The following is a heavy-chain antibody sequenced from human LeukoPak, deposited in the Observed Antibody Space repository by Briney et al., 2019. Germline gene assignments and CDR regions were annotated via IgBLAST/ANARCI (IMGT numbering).Heavy chain of an antibody. J-gene: IGHJ4*02. CDR2: INHSGST. CDR1: GGSFRGYY. CDR3: ARVQWLVRRGFDY. D-gene: IGHD6-19*01. V-gene: IGHV4-34*01. Sequence: SETLSLTCAVYGGSFRGYYWSWLRQPPGKGPEWIGEINHSGSTNYNPSLKSRVTISVDTSKNQFSLKLSSVTAADTAVYYCARVQWLVRRGFDYWGQGTLVTVSS.